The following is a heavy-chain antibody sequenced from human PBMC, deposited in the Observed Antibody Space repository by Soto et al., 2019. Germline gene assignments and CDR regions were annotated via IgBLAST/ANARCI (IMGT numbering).Heavy chain of an antibody. V-gene: IGHV5-51*01. CDR2: IFPGDSDT. CDR3: ARHGGLDV. Sequence: GESLKISCKASGYNFARYWIGWVRQMPGKGLEWMGIIFPGDSDTRYSPSFQGQVTISADKSLTTAYVQWRSLKPSDSAIYYCARHGGLDVWGQGTTVTVPS. J-gene: IGHJ6*02. CDR1: GYNFARYW.